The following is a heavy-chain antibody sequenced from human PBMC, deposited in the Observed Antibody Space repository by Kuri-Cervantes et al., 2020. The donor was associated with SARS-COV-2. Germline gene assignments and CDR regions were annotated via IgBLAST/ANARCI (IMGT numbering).Heavy chain of an antibody. V-gene: IGHV4-39*01. J-gene: IGHJ4*02. D-gene: IGHD1-20*01. CDR1: GGSISSYY. CDR2: IYYSGST. CDR3: AREYNWNEFDY. Sequence: GSLRLSCTVSGGSISSYYWSWIRQPPGKGLEWIGSIYYSGSTYYNPSLKSRITISVDTSKNQFSLKLSSVTAADTAVYYCAREYNWNEFDYWGQGTLVTVSS.